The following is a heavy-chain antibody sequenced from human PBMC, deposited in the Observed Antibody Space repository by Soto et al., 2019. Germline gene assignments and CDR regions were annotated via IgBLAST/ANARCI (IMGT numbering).Heavy chain of an antibody. CDR2: ISYTGST. Sequence: QVQLHESGPGLVKPSETLSLTCTVSGGSVTSGTFYWTWIRQPPAKGLEWIGYISYTGSTNYNPALKSRGTISTDTSKNQFSLKLTSVTAADTAVYYCARGDALNWFDPWGQGTLVTVSS. CDR3: ARGDALNWFDP. J-gene: IGHJ5*02. CDR1: GGSVTSGTFY. V-gene: IGHV4-61*01.